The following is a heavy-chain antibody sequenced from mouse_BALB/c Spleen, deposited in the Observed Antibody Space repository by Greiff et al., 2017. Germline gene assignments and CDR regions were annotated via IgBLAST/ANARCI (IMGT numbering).Heavy chain of an antibody. V-gene: IGHV1-52*01. D-gene: IGHD1-2*01. Sequence: QVQLQQPGAELVRPGASVKLSCKASGYTFTSYWMNWVKQRPEQGLEWIGRIDPYDSETHYNQKFKDKAILTVDKSSSTAYMQLSSLPSEDSAVYYCARWGLLRLRDYAMDYWGQGTSVTVSS. CDR1: GYTFTSYW. CDR3: ARWGLLRLRDYAMDY. CDR2: IDPYDSET. J-gene: IGHJ4*01.